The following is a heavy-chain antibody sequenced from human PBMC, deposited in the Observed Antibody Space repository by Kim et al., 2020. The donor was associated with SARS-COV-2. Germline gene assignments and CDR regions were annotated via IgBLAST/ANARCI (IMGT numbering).Heavy chain of an antibody. D-gene: IGHD1-1*01. CDR1: GFTFSSYA. CDR3: ARDGKTIQPFDY. V-gene: IGHV3-30-3*01. J-gene: IGHJ4*02. Sequence: GGSLRLSCAASGFTFSSYAMHWVRQAPGKGLEWVAVISYDGSNKYYADSVKGRFTISRDNSKNTLYLQMNSLRAEDTAVYYCARDGKTIQPFDYWGQGTLVTVSS. CDR2: ISYDGSNK.